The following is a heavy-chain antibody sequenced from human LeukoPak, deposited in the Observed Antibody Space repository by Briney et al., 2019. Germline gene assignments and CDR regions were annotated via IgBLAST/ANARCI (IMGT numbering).Heavy chain of an antibody. V-gene: IGHV4-34*01. J-gene: IGHJ5*02. CDR3: ARSNWFDP. Sequence: PSETLSLTCAVYGGSFSGYYWSWIRQPPGKGLEWIGEINHSGSTNYNPSLKSRVTISVDTSKNQFSLKLSSVTAADTAVYYCARSNWFDPWGQGTQVTVSS. CDR2: INHSGST. CDR1: GGSFSGYY.